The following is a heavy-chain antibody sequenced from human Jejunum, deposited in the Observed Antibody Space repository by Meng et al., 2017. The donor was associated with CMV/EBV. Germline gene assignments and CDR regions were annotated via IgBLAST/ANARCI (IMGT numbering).Heavy chain of an antibody. CDR2: ISSSGQTI. J-gene: IGHJ6*02. V-gene: IGHV3-11*01. CDR1: SSDYY. D-gene: IGHD2-2*02. CDR3: ARDDGSGEYRMISYGMDV. Sequence: SSDYYMSWIRKAPGKGLEWLLSISSSGQTIDYADSVKGRFTISRDNAKNSVHLQINNLRAEDTAVYYCARDDGSGEYRMISYGMDVWGQGTTVTVSS.